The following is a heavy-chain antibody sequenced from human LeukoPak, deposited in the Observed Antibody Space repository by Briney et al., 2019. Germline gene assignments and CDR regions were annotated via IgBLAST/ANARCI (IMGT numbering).Heavy chain of an antibody. CDR3: ASDGSYGTFDY. V-gene: IGHV1-69*06. Sequence: SVKVSCKASGGTFSSYAISWVRQAPGQGLEWMGGIIPIFGTANYAQKFQGRVTITADKSTSTAYMELSSLRSEDTAVYYCASDGSYGTFDYWGQGTLVTVSS. CDR1: GGTFSSYA. D-gene: IGHD5-18*01. J-gene: IGHJ4*02. CDR2: IIPIFGTA.